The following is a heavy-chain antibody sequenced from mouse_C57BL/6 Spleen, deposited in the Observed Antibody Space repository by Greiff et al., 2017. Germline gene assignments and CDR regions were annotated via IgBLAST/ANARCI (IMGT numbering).Heavy chain of an antibody. CDR2: IYPGDGGT. CDR3: ARASTSVEVDY. D-gene: IGHD5-1*01. J-gene: IGHJ2*01. Sequence: QVQLQQSGPELVKPGASVKISCKASGYAFSSYWMNWVKQRPGKGLEWSGQIYPGDGGTNYKGKFKGKATLTVDKSSSTAYMQLSSLTSEDSAVYFCARASTSVEVDYWGQGTTLTVSS. CDR1: GYAFSSYW. V-gene: IGHV1-82*01.